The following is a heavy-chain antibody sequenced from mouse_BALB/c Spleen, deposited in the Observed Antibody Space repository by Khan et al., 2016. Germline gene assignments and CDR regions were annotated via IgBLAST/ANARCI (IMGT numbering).Heavy chain of an antibody. D-gene: IGHD4-1*01. CDR1: GYAFSSYW. CDR3: ARGVGPDY. J-gene: IGHJ2*01. CDR2: IYPGEGDT. V-gene: IGHV1-80*01. Sequence: QVQLKQSGAELVRPGSSVKISCKASGYAFSSYWMNWVKQSPGQGLEWMGQIYPGEGDTNYNGKFKGIATLNADKYSSTAYIQISSLTDEDSAVYFWARGVGPDYWGQGTTLTVSS.